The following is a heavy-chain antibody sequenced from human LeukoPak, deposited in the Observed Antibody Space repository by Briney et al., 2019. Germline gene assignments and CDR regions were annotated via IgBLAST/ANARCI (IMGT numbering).Heavy chain of an antibody. CDR1: GFTFSSYA. J-gene: IGHJ4*02. CDR2: ISGSGGST. CDR3: AKDKGRTMVRGSFDY. Sequence: GGSLRLSCAASGFTFSSYAMNWVRQAPGKGLEWVSAISGSGGSTYYADSVKGRFTISRDNSKNTLYLQMNSLRAEDTAVYYCAKDKGRTMVRGSFDYWGQGTLVTVSS. V-gene: IGHV3-23*01. D-gene: IGHD3-10*01.